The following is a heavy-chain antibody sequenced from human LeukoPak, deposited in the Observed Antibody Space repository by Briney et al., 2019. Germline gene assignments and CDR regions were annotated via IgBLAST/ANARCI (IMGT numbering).Heavy chain of an antibody. CDR3: AREDYYDSSGYCLDY. CDR2: IIPILGIA. J-gene: IGHJ4*02. CDR1: GGTFSSYA. V-gene: IGHV1-69*04. D-gene: IGHD3-22*01. Sequence: ASVKVSCKASGGTFSSYAISWVRQAPGQGLEWMGRIIPILGIANYAQKFQGRVTITADKSTSTAYMELSSLRSEDTAVYYCAREDYYDSSGYCLDYWGQGTLVTVSS.